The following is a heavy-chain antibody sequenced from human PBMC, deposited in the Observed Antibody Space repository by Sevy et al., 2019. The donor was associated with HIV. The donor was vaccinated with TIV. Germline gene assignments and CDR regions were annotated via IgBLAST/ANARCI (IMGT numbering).Heavy chain of an antibody. CDR3: ARFPPQRAFDI. CDR2: VSYDGADT. Sequence: GSLRLSCAASGSTFSNYAMHWVRQTPDRGLGWVAVVSYDGADTSYADSVKGRFTVSRDNSKSTLYLQMNSLRVDDSAVYFCARFPPQRAFDIWGQGTTVTVSS. CDR1: GSTFSNYA. V-gene: IGHV3-30*04. J-gene: IGHJ3*02.